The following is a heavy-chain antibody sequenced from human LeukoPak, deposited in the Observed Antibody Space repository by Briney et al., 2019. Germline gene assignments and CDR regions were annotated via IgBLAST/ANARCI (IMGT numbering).Heavy chain of an antibody. J-gene: IGHJ5*02. CDR3: ARGSRYDQYNWVHR. D-gene: IGHD1-14*01. CDR2: INTDGSST. Sequence: GGSLGLSCAASGFTFSDYWMHWVRQAPGKGLVCVSRINTDGSSTTYADSVKGRFTVSRDNAKNTLYLQMNSLRAEDTAVYYCARGSRYDQYNWVHRLGQGILVTVSS. CDR1: GFTFSDYW. V-gene: IGHV3-74*01.